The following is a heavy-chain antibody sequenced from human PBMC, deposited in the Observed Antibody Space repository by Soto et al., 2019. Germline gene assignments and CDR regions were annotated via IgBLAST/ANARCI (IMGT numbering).Heavy chain of an antibody. CDR3: ARRGGAPDDAFEI. CDR2: IHPGHSDT. V-gene: IGHV5-51*01. Sequence: PGESLKISCNVSGHRSTNYWTCWVRQMPWKGLEYMGIIHPGHSDTIYSPSFQGQVTISADKSISTAYLQWSSLRASDTAMYYCARRGGAPDDAFEIWGQGTMVTVSS. J-gene: IGHJ3*02. D-gene: IGHD2-15*01. CDR1: GHRSTNYW.